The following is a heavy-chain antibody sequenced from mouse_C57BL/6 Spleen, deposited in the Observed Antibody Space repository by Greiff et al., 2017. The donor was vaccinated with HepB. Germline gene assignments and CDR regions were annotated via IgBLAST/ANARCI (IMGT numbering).Heavy chain of an antibody. CDR1: GFSLTSYG. V-gene: IGHV2-2*01. Sequence: QVQLKESGPGLVQPSQSLSITCTVSGFSLTSYGVHWVRQSPGKGLEWLGVIWSGGSTDYNAAFISRLSISKDNSKSQVFFKMNSLQADDTAIYYCARNPFNWYYFDYWGQGTTLTVSS. CDR2: IWSGGST. D-gene: IGHD4-1*01. CDR3: ARNPFNWYYFDY. J-gene: IGHJ2*01.